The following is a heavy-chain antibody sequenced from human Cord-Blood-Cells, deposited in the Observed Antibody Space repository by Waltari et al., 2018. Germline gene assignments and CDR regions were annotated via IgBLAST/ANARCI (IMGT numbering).Heavy chain of an antibody. Sequence: EVQLVESGGGLVQPGGFLRLSCAASGFTFSSYAMSWVRQAPGKGLEWVSAISGSGGSTYDADSVKSRFTISRDNSKNTLYLQMNSLRAEDTAVYYCAKREANWGSRGHFDLWGRGTLVTVSS. CDR1: GFTFSSYA. CDR2: ISGSGGST. J-gene: IGHJ2*01. V-gene: IGHV3-23*04. CDR3: AKREANWGSRGHFDL. D-gene: IGHD7-27*01.